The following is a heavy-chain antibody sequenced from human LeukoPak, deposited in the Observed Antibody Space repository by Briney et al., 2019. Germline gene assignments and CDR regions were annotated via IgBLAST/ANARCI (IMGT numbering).Heavy chain of an antibody. J-gene: IGHJ4*02. Sequence: PSETLSLTCTVSGGCISSYYWSWIRQPPGKGLEWIGYIYYSGSTNYNPSLKSRVTISADTSKNQFSLKLSSVTAAETAVYYCARLRGSSSWYYFDYWGQGTQVTVSS. CDR2: IYYSGST. D-gene: IGHD6-13*01. CDR1: GGCISSYY. CDR3: ARLRGSSSWYYFDY. V-gene: IGHV4-59*08.